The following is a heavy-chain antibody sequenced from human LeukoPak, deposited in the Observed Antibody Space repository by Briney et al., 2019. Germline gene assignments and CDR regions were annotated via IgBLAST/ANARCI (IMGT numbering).Heavy chain of an antibody. CDR3: TASDSSGYRPFDY. V-gene: IGHV4-39*01. Sequence: SETLSLTCTVSGGSISSSSYYWGWIRQPPGKGLEWIGSIYYSGSTYYKPSLKSRVTISVDTSKNQFSLKLSSVTAADTAVYYCTASDSSGYRPFDYWGQGTLVTVSS. D-gene: IGHD3-22*01. CDR1: GGSISSSSYY. CDR2: IYYSGST. J-gene: IGHJ4*02.